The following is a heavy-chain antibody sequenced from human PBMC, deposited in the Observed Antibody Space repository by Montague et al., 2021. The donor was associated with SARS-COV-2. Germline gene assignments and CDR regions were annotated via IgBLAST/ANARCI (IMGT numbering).Heavy chain of an antibody. Sequence: SETLSLTCTVSGGSISPYYWNWIRQPPGKGLEWIGYIYYTGGTKYNPSLKSRVSMSVDTSKNQFSLRLTSVGAADTAVYYCARIAMAATFDSWGQGDMVTVSS. J-gene: IGHJ4*02. D-gene: IGHD6-19*01. CDR3: ARIAMAATFDS. CDR2: IYYTGGT. V-gene: IGHV4-59*13. CDR1: GGSISPYY.